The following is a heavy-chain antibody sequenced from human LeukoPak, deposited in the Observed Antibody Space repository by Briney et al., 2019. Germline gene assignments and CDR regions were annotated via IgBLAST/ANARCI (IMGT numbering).Heavy chain of an antibody. CDR2: IIPIFGTA. V-gene: IGHV1-69*05. Sequence: SVKVSCKASGGTFSSYAISWVRQAPGQGLEWMGGIIPIFGTANYTQKFQGRVTITTDESTSTAYMELSSLRSEDTAVYYCARAAYCTNGVCYKVGSYYFDYWGQGTLVTVSS. CDR3: ARAAYCTNGVCYKVGSYYFDY. J-gene: IGHJ4*02. D-gene: IGHD2-8*01. CDR1: GGTFSSYA.